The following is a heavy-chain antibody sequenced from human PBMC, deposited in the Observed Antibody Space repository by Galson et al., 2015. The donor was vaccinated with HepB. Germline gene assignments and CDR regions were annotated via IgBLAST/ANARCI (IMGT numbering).Heavy chain of an antibody. J-gene: IGHJ4*02. Sequence: SLRLSCAASGFTFSSYAMHWVRQAPGKGLEYVSAISSNGGSTYYADSVKGRFTISRDNSKNTLYLQMSSLRAEDTAVYYCVKSIVASPHFDYWGQGTTVTVSS. CDR3: VKSIVASPHFDY. D-gene: IGHD5-12*01. CDR2: ISSNGGST. V-gene: IGHV3-64D*06. CDR1: GFTFSSYA.